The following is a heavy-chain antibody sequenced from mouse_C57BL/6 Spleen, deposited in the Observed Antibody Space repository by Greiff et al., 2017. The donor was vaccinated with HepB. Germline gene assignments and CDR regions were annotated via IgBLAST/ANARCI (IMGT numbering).Heavy chain of an antibody. J-gene: IGHJ2*01. CDR3: ARWGNGSDYFDY. CDR2: IYPGSGST. Sequence: VQLQQPGAELVKPGASVKMSCKASGYTFTSYWITWVKQRPGQGLEWIGDIYPGSGSTNYNEKFKSKATLTVDTSSSTAYMQLSSLTSEDSAVYYCARWGNGSDYFDYWGQGTTLTVSS. V-gene: IGHV1-55*01. CDR1: GYTFTSYW. D-gene: IGHD1-1*01.